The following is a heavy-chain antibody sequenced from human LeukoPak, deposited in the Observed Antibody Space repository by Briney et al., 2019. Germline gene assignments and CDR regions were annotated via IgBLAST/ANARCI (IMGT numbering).Heavy chain of an antibody. CDR3: AREYGDYSSYFDL. CDR2: ITWNGAST. D-gene: IGHD4-17*01. V-gene: IGHV3-20*04. CDR1: GFTFDDYG. Sequence: GGSLRLSCAASGFTFDDYGMRWVRQAPGKGLEWVTGITWNGASTGFADSVKGRFTISRDNAKNSLYLGMSSLRAEDTALYYCAREYGDYSSYFDLWGRGTLVTVSS. J-gene: IGHJ2*01.